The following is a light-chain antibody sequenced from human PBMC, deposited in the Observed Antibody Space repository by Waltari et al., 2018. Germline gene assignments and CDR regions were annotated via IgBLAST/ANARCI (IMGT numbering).Light chain of an antibody. CDR1: SRGIGRSNV. V-gene: IGLV2-23*02. J-gene: IGLJ3*02. CDR2: GVN. Sequence: QSALTQPASVSGSRGQSITISCTGSSRGIGRSNVVSWYQHHPGKAPKLLIYGVNNRPSGVSNRFSGSKSGNTASLTISGLQAEDEADYYCSSYAGSVVFGGGTKLTVL. CDR3: SSYAGSVV.